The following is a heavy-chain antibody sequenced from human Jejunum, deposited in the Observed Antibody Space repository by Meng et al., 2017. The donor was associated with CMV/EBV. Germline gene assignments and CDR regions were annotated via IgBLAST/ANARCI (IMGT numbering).Heavy chain of an antibody. D-gene: IGHD3-16*01. CDR2: ICGSSSRT. Sequence: ASRFSFSTFSSNGVRRAPGEDGEGVSAICGSSSRTFYTDYVKRRFTSSRDNSKNILYLQKNSLRAEDTAIYYCAKDGEPNDEWGIDHWGQGALVTVSS. J-gene: IGHJ4*02. V-gene: IGHV3-23*01. CDR1: RFSFSTFS. CDR3: AKDGEPNDEWGIDH.